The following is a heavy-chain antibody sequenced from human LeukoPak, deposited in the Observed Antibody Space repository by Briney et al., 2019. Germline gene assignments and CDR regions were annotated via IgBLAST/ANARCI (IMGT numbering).Heavy chain of an antibody. CDR3: ARVPLLTSCSGGSCLSDFDY. J-gene: IGHJ4*02. V-gene: IGHV4-34*01. D-gene: IGHD2-15*01. Sequence: PSETLSLTCAVYGGSFSGYYWSWIRQPPGKGLEWIGEINHSGSTNYNPSLKSRVTISVDTSKNQFSLKLSSVTAADTAVYYCARVPLLTSCSGGSCLSDFDYWGQGTLVTVSS. CDR2: INHSGST. CDR1: GGSFSGYY.